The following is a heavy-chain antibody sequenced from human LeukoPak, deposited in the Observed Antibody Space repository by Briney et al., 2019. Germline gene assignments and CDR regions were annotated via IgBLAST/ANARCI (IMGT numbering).Heavy chain of an antibody. CDR3: AKEGYSSGWYPFDI. Sequence: GSLRLSCAASGFTFSSYGMHWVRQAPGKGLEWVAVISYDGSNKYYADSVKGRFTISRDNSKNTLYLQMNSLRAEDTAVYYCAKEGYSSGWYPFDIWGQGTMVTVSS. CDR1: GFTFSSYG. CDR2: ISYDGSNK. J-gene: IGHJ3*02. D-gene: IGHD6-19*01. V-gene: IGHV3-30*18.